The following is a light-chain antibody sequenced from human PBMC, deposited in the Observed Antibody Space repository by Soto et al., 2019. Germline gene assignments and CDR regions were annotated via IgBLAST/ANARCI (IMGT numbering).Light chain of an antibody. J-gene: IGKJ5*01. CDR1: QTVRNNY. CDR2: DAY. CDR3: QQFSSYPLT. Sequence: LTQSPGTLPLSLGGSTTLSCKASQTVRNNYLAWYQQKPGQAHRLLIYDAYSRATGIPDRFSGGGSGTDFTLTISRLEPEDFAVYYCQQFSSYPLTFGGGTRLEIK. V-gene: IGKV3-20*01.